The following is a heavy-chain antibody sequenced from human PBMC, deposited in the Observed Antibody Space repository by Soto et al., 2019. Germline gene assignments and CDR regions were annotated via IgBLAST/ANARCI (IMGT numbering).Heavy chain of an antibody. CDR3: THSRCGGDCLQSYSSHYYYGMDV. Sequence: QITLMESGPTLVKPTQTLTLTCTFSGFSLSTGGVGVGWIRQPPGKALEWLALIYWDDDRRDSPSLRSRLTITKDTSKNHVVLTMHNMDPVDTATYYCTHSRCGGDCLQSYSSHYYYGMDVWGQGTTVTVSS. J-gene: IGHJ6*02. CDR2: IYWDDDR. CDR1: GFSLSTGGVG. D-gene: IGHD2-21*02. V-gene: IGHV2-5*02.